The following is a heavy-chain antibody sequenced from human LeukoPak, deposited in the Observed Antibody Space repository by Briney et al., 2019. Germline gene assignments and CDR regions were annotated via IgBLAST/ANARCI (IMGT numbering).Heavy chain of an antibody. D-gene: IGHD2-2*01. CDR3: TRGYQLPGFDY. V-gene: IGHV3-73*01. J-gene: IGHJ4*02. CDR2: IRSKANNYAT. CDR1: GFTFSGSA. Sequence: PGGSLKLSCAASGFTFSGSAMHWVRQASGKGLEWVGRIRSKANNYATAYAASVKGRFTISRDDSKNTAYLQMNSLKTEDTAVYYCTRGYQLPGFDYWGQGTLVTVSS.